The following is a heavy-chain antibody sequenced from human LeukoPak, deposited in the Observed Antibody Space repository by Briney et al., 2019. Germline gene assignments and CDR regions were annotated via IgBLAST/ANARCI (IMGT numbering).Heavy chain of an antibody. V-gene: IGHV3-48*01. CDR2: ISSSSSTI. Sequence: GSLRLSCAASGFTFSSYSMNWVRQAPGKGLEWVSYISSSSSTIYYADSVKGRFTISRDNAKNSLYLQMNSLRAEDTAVYYCAREGASEGTPIGYWGQGTLVTVSS. CDR1: GFTFSSYS. CDR3: AREGASEGTPIGY. D-gene: IGHD4/OR15-4a*01. J-gene: IGHJ4*02.